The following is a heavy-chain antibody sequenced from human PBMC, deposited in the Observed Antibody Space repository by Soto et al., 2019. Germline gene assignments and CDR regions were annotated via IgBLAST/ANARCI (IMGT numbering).Heavy chain of an antibody. Sequence: SVKVSCKASGGTFSSYAISCVLQSPLQWLEWMGGIIPIFGTANYAQKFQGRVTITADESTSTAYMELSSLRSEDTAVYYCARGLYYYDSSGSYDAFDIWGQGTMVTVSS. D-gene: IGHD3-22*01. CDR1: GGTFSSYA. CDR3: ARGLYYYDSSGSYDAFDI. CDR2: IIPIFGTA. V-gene: IGHV1-69*13. J-gene: IGHJ3*02.